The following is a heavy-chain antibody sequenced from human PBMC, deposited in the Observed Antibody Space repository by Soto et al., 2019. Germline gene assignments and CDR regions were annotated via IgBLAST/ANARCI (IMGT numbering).Heavy chain of an antibody. V-gene: IGHV3-23*01. J-gene: IGHJ4*03. Sequence: EVQLLESGGDLVQPGGSLRLSCAASGFTFGAFAMNWVRQAPGKGLEWVSGVSGSGKSAFYGDSVKGRFIVSRDNSNNTVYLQINSLRVEDTGIYYCAKPRKVVLRQIDWLSGIDSWGRGALVIVSS. CDR2: VSGSGKSA. CDR1: GFTFGAFA. D-gene: IGHD3-9*01. CDR3: AKPRKVVLRQIDWLSGIDS.